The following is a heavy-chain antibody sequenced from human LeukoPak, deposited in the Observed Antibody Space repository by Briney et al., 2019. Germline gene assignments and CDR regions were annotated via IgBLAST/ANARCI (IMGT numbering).Heavy chain of an antibody. D-gene: IGHD3-22*01. J-gene: IGHJ3*02. Sequence: NSSETLSLTCAVYGGSFSGYYWSWIRQPPGKGLEWIGEINHSGSTNYNPSLKSRVTISVDRSKNQFSLKLSSVTAADTAVYYCARDSHYDSSGEGAFDIWGQGTTVTVSS. V-gene: IGHV4-34*01. CDR3: ARDSHYDSSGEGAFDI. CDR2: INHSGST. CDR1: GGSFSGYY.